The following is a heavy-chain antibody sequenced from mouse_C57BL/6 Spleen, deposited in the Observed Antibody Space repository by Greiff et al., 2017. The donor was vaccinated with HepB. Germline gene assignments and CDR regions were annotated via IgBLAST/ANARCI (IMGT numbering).Heavy chain of an antibody. J-gene: IGHJ4*01. D-gene: IGHD3-2*02. Sequence: VQLKESGPELVKPGASVKIPCKASGYTFTDYNMDWVKQSHGKSLEWIGDINPNNGGTIYNQKFKGKATLTVDKSSSTAYMELRSLTSEDTAVYYCARGQLRLRGAMDYWGQGTSVTVSS. CDR3: ARGQLRLRGAMDY. CDR1: GYTFTDYN. V-gene: IGHV1-18*01. CDR2: INPNNGGT.